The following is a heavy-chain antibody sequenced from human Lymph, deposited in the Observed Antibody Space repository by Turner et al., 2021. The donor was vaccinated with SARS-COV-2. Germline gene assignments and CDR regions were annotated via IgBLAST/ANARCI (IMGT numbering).Heavy chain of an antibody. D-gene: IGHD1-20*01. J-gene: IGHJ4*02. CDR3: ARDVTGPLGY. V-gene: IGHV1-69*10. CDR2: IIPMIDIA. Sequence: QVQLVQSWAEVQKPGSSVTVSCKASGGTFSSYAISWVRQAPGQGLEWMGGIIPMIDIANYAQKVQGRVTITADKSTSTAYMELSSLRSEDTAVYYCARDVTGPLGYWGQGTLVTVSS. CDR1: GGTFSSYA.